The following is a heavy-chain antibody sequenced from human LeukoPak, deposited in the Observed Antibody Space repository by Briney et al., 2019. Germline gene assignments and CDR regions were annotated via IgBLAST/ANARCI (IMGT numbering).Heavy chain of an antibody. Sequence: GGSLRLSCAASGFTFNNAWMGWVRQAPGKGLEWVGRIKSKTNGGTTDYAAPVKGRFTISRDDSKNTLYLQMNSLKTEDTAVYYCTTCLLAYSFDYWGQGTLVTVSS. D-gene: IGHD2-15*01. CDR3: TTCLLAYSFDY. V-gene: IGHV3-15*01. J-gene: IGHJ4*02. CDR1: GFTFNNAW. CDR2: IKSKTNGGTT.